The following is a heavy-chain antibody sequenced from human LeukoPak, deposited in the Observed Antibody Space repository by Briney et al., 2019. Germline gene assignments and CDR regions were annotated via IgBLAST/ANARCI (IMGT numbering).Heavy chain of an antibody. D-gene: IGHD1-20*01. CDR3: ARDVWDYSSITGRFDP. CDR2: INPNSGGT. J-gene: IGHJ5*02. CDR1: GYTFTGYY. Sequence: GASVKVSCKASGYTFTGYYMHWVRQAPGQGLEWMGWINPNSGGTNYAQKFQGRVTMTRDTSISTAYMELSRLRSDDTAVYYCARDVWDYSSITGRFDPWGQGTLVTVSS. V-gene: IGHV1-2*02.